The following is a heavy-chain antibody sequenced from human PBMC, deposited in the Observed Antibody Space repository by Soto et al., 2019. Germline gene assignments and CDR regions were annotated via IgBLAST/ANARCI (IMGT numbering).Heavy chain of an antibody. V-gene: IGHV3-73*01. J-gene: IGHJ4*02. CDR3: TRRDCSGGDCYSDFDY. CDR1: GFRFSGSD. Sequence: GGSLRLSCAASGFRFSGSDMHWVRQASGEGLEWVGRIKTKAESYATALAALVKGRFSLSRDDSKNTAYLEMNSLKTEDTAVYYCTRRDCSGGDCYSDFDYWGQGAQVTVSS. D-gene: IGHD2-15*01. CDR2: IKTKAESYAT.